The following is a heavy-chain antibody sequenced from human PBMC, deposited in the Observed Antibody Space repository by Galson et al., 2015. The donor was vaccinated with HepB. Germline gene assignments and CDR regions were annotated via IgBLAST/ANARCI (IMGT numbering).Heavy chain of an antibody. J-gene: IGHJ1*01. CDR3: ARHPGLWLKAAAGTSESLEYWRYFQH. CDR1: GGSISSSSYY. Sequence: SETLSLTCTVSGGSISSSSYYWGWIRQPPGKGLEWIGSIYYSGSTYYNPSLKSRVTISVDTSKNQFSLKLSSVTAADTAVYYCARHPGLWLKAAAGTSESLEYWRYFQHWGQGTLVTVSS. D-gene: IGHD6-13*01. V-gene: IGHV4-39*01. CDR2: IYYSGST.